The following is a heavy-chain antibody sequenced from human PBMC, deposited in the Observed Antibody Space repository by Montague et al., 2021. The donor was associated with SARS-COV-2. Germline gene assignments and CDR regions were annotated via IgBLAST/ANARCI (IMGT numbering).Heavy chain of an antibody. V-gene: IGHV4-4*08. CDR1: GGSITSYY. CDR2: IFPSGST. Sequence: SETLSLTCTVSGGSITSYYWNWIRQPPGKGLEWIGYIFPSGSTKYNPSLKSRVTMSVDTSNNRFSLKLNSVTAADTALYYCARLAPARHCSVATCSPYWGQGALVTVSS. CDR3: ARLAPARHCSVATCSPY. J-gene: IGHJ4*02. D-gene: IGHD2-2*01.